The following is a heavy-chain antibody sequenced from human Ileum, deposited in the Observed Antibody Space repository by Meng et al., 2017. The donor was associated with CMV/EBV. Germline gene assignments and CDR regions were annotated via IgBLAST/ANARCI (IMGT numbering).Heavy chain of an antibody. V-gene: IGHV3-48*03. Sequence: GGSLRLSCAASGFTFSSYEMNWVRQAPGRGLEWVSYISISGSTIYYADSVKGRFTISRDNAKNSLYLQMNSLRAGDTAVYYCARDAIVVVPAAIPDPWGQGTLVTVSS. CDR2: ISISGSTI. J-gene: IGHJ5*02. CDR3: ARDAIVVVPAAIPDP. D-gene: IGHD2-2*02. CDR1: GFTFSSYE.